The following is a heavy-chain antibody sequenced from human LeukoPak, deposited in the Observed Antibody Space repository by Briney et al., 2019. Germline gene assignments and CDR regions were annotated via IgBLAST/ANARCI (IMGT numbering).Heavy chain of an antibody. J-gene: IGHJ4*02. Sequence: PGGSLRLSCAASGFTFSSYAMSWVRQAPGKGREWVGAISGIGGSTYYAHSVKGRFTISRDNSKKTLYLQMNSPGAEDRAVYYCARLEYSSSSFDCWGQRTLVTAAS. CDR3: ARLEYSSSSFDC. CDR2: ISGIGGST. V-gene: IGHV3-23*01. CDR1: GFTFSSYA. D-gene: IGHD6-6*01.